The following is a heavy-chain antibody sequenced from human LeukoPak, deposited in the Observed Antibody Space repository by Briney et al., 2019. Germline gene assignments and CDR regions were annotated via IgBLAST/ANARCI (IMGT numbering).Heavy chain of an antibody. V-gene: IGHV4-39*07. CDR1: GGSISSSSYY. CDR2: IYYSGST. CDR3: ARVVWGGSFHFDY. D-gene: IGHD3-3*01. Sequence: SETLSLTCTVSGGSISSSSYYWGWMRQPPGKGLEWIGSIYYSGSTYYNPSLKSRVTISVDTSKNQFSLKLSSVTAADTAVYYCARVVWGGSFHFDYWGQGTLVTVSS. J-gene: IGHJ4*02.